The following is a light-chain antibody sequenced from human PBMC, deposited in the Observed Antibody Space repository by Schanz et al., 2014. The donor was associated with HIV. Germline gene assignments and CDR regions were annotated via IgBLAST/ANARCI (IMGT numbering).Light chain of an antibody. CDR1: QSVRTY. CDR2: GAS. Sequence: EILLTQSPATLSLSPGERATLFCRASQSVRTYLAWYQQKPGQGPRLLIYGASSRATGIPDRFTGSGSGTDFTLTISRLEPEDFAVYYCQQYSSSPLTFGGGTKVEIK. J-gene: IGKJ4*01. V-gene: IGKV3-20*01. CDR3: QQYSSSPLT.